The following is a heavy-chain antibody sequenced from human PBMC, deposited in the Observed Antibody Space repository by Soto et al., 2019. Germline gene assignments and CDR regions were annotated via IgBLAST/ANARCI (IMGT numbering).Heavy chain of an antibody. D-gene: IGHD2-15*01. CDR1: GYTFNGYD. CDR2: INPNSGGT. J-gene: IGHJ6*02. CDR3: ARERVVLYYYYYYGMDV. Sequence: ASVKVSCKASGYTFNGYDMHCVRQAPLQLLEWMGWINPNSGGTNYAQKFQGRVTMTRDTSISTAYMELSRLRSDDTAVYYCARERVVLYYYYYYGMDVWGQGTTVTVSS. V-gene: IGHV1-2*02.